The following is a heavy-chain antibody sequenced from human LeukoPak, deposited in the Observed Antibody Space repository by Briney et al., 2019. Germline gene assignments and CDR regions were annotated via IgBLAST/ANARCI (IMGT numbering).Heavy chain of an antibody. CDR2: ISSSSSTI. V-gene: IGHV3-48*04. D-gene: IGHD3-22*01. CDR1: GFTFSSYS. J-gene: IGHJ4*02. CDR3: ARVWSSGYTKDY. Sequence: GGSLRLSCAASGFTFSSYSIDWVRQAPGKGLEWLSYISSSSSTIYYADSVKGRFTISRDNAKNSVYLQVNSLRAEDTAVYYCARVWSSGYTKDYWGQGTLVTVSS.